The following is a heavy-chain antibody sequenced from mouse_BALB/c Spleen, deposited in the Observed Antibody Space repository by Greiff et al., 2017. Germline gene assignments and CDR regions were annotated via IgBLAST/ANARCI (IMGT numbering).Heavy chain of an antibody. CDR2: ISSGGSYT. CDR1: GFTFSSYA. Sequence: EVKFVESGGGLVKPGGSLKLSCAASGFTFSSYAMSWVRQTPEKRLEWVATISSGGSYTYYPDSVKGRFTISRDNAKNTLYLQMSSLRSEDTAMYYCARQGNWDWFAYWGQGTLVTVSA. D-gene: IGHD4-1*01. V-gene: IGHV5-9-3*01. CDR3: ARQGNWDWFAY. J-gene: IGHJ3*01.